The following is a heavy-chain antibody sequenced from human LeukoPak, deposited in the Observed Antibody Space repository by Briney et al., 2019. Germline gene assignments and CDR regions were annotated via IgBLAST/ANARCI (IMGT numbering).Heavy chain of an antibody. V-gene: IGHV3-33*01. CDR1: GFTFSSYD. J-gene: IGHJ4*02. CDR2: IWYDGSNK. Sequence: GGSLRLSCAASGFTFSSYDMHWVRQPPGKGLEWVAFIWYDGSNKYYADSVKGRFTISRDTSKNTLYLQMNSLRAEDTAVYYCARDRGTSYFDYWGEGTLVTVSS. CDR3: ARDRGTSYFDY. D-gene: IGHD1-26*01.